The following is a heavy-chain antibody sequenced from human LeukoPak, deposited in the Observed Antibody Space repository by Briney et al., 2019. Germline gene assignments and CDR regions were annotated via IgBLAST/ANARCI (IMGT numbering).Heavy chain of an antibody. J-gene: IGHJ6*02. CDR2: ISWDGGST. D-gene: IGHD5-12*01. CDR3: AKAATTYYYYGMDV. Sequence: AGGSLRLSCAASGFTFDDYTMHWVRHAPGKGLEWVSLISWDGGSTYYADSVKGRFTISRDNSKNSLYLQMNSLRTEDTALYYCAKAATTYYYYGMDVWGQGTTVTVSS. CDR1: GFTFDDYT. V-gene: IGHV3-43*01.